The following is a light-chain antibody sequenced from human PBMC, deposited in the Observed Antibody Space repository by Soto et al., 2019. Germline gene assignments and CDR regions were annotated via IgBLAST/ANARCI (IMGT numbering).Light chain of an antibody. V-gene: IGKV3-15*01. CDR1: QSVSSL. J-gene: IGKJ4*01. CDR2: GAS. Sequence: EIVMTQSPATLSVSPGERATLSCRASQSVSSLLAWYQRKPGQAPRLLIYGASTRATGIPARFSGSGSGTGFTLTISSLRSEGFAVSYCQQCQNWPLTSGGGTQVEIK. CDR3: QQCQNWPLT.